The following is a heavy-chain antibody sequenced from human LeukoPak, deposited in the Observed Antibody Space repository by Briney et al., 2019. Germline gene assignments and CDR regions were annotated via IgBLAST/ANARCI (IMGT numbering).Heavy chain of an antibody. J-gene: IGHJ3*02. CDR2: INHSGST. Sequence: PSETLSLTCAVYGGSFSGYYWSWIRQPPGRGVEWIGEINHSGSTNYNPSLKSRVTISVDTSKNQFSLKLSSVTAADTAVYYCARRIRQYSSGHRGAFDIWGQGTMVTVSS. CDR3: ARRIRQYSSGHRGAFDI. CDR1: GGSFSGYY. D-gene: IGHD6-19*01. V-gene: IGHV4-34*01.